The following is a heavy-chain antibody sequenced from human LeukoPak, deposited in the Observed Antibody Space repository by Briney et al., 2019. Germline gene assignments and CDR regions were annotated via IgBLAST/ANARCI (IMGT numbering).Heavy chain of an antibody. CDR2: IYSSGST. D-gene: IGHD1-26*01. Sequence: SETLSLTCTVSGGSISNYYWSWIRQPPGKGLEWIGYIYSSGSTNYNPSLKSRVTISVDTSKNQFSLKLSSVTAADTAVYYCARELTYADYWGQGTLVTVSS. CDR3: ARELTYADY. V-gene: IGHV4-59*08. J-gene: IGHJ4*02. CDR1: GGSISNYY.